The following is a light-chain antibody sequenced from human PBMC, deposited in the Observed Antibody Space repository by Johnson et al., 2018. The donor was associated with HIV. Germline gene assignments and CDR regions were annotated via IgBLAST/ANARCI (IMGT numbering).Light chain of an antibody. CDR2: DNN. J-gene: IGLJ1*01. Sequence: QSVLTQPPSVSAAPGQKVTISCSGGRSNIGNNYVSWYQQLPGTAPKLLIYDNNKRPSGIPDRFSGSKSGTSATLGITGLQTGDEADYYCGTWDSSLSVYVFGTGTKVTVL. V-gene: IGLV1-51*01. CDR3: GTWDSSLSVYV. CDR1: RSNIGNNY.